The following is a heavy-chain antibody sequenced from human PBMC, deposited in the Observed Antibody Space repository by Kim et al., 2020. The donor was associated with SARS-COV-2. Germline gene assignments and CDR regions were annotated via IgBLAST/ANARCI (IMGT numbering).Heavy chain of an antibody. D-gene: IGHD2-2*01. V-gene: IGHV4-59*01. J-gene: IGHJ5*02. Sequence: NPSLKSRVTISVDTSKNQFSLKLSSVTAADTAVYYCARTLPAATFYWFDPWGQGTLVTVSS. CDR3: ARTLPAATFYWFDP.